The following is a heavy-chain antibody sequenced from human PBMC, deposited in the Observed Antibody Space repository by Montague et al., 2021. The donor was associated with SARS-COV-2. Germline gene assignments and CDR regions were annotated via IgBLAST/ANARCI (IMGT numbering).Heavy chain of an antibody. V-gene: IGHV4-59*13. D-gene: IGHD3-22*01. CDR3: ARGTRYYYDSTYYFEL. Sequence: SETLSLTCTVSGGSISTDSWSWIRQPPGKGLEWMGYVYYSCSINXXHSLKIRVTLSIDTSKNQFSLKLSSVTAADTAVYFCARGTRYYYDSTYYFELWGRGTLVTVSS. CDR1: GGSISTDS. CDR2: VYYSCSI. J-gene: IGHJ2*01.